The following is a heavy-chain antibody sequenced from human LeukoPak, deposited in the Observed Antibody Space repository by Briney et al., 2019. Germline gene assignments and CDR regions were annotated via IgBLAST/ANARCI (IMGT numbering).Heavy chain of an antibody. Sequence: ASVKVSCKASGGTFSSCAISWVRQAPGQGLEWMGGIIPIFGTANYAQKFQGRVTITTDESTSTAYMELSSLRSEDTAVYYCASLRGYSGYPRFDPWGQGTLVTVSS. CDR1: GGTFSSCA. CDR3: ASLRGYSGYPRFDP. CDR2: IIPIFGTA. V-gene: IGHV1-69*05. D-gene: IGHD5-12*01. J-gene: IGHJ5*02.